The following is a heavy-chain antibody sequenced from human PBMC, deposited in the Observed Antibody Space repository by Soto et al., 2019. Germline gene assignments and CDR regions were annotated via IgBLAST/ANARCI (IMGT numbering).Heavy chain of an antibody. D-gene: IGHD2-2*01. V-gene: IGHV3-23*01. CDR2: ISSNGESTYHTGAT. Sequence: EEQLLESGGGSVQPGGSLRLSCTASGFNFRNYAMSWVRQAPGKVLEWVSIISSNGESTYHTGATYYADSVRGRFTISRDNTKNTLSLQMNSLRGEDTAVYFCTKALYLSSTSCYSGGDTFHIWGQGTMVTVS. J-gene: IGHJ3*02. CDR3: TKALYLSSTSCYSGGDTFHI. CDR1: GFNFRNYA.